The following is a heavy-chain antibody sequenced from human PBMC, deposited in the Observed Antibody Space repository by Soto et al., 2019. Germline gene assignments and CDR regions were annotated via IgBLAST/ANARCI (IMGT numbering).Heavy chain of an antibody. V-gene: IGHV4-30-4*01. CDR2: IYYSGST. D-gene: IGHD3-10*01. Sequence: SETLSLTCTVSGGSISSGDYYWSWIRQPPGKGLEWIGYIYYSGSTYYNPSLKSRVTISVDTSKNQFSLKLSSVTAADTAVYYCATQNPGSYHSDHWGQGHPVTVS. CDR1: GGSISSGDYY. CDR3: ATQNPGSYHSDH. J-gene: IGHJ4*02.